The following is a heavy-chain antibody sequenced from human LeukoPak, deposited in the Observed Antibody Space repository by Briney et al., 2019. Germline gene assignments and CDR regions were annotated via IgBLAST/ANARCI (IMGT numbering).Heavy chain of an antibody. CDR3: ARDSYYYDSSGYYYYFDY. CDR2: INPNSGGP. V-gene: IGHV1-2*06. Sequence: GASVKVSCKASGYTFTGYYMHWVRQAPGQGLEWMGRINPNSGGPNYAQKFQGRVNMTRDTSISTAYMELSRLRSDDTAVYYCARDSYYYDSSGYYYYFDYWGQGTLVTVSS. J-gene: IGHJ4*02. D-gene: IGHD3-22*01. CDR1: GYTFTGYY.